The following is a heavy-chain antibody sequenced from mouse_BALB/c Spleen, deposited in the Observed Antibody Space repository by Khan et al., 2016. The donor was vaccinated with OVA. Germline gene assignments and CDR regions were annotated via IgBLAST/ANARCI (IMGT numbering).Heavy chain of an antibody. V-gene: IGHV1S137*01. J-gene: IGHJ3*01. CDR2: ISTYYGDA. CDR1: GYTFTDYA. CDR3: ARGSGNSRFAY. D-gene: IGHD1-3*01. Sequence: VQLKESGAELVRPGVSVKISCKGSGYTFTDYAMHWVKQSHAKSLEWIGVISTYYGDADSNQKFKGKATMTVDKSSSTAYMELARLTSEDSAIYYCARGSGNSRFAYWGQGTLVTVSA.